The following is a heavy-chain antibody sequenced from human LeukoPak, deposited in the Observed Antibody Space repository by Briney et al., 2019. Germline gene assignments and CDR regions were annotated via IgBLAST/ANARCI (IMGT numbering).Heavy chain of an antibody. CDR2: ISTSGST. J-gene: IGHJ4*02. D-gene: IGHD3-22*01. V-gene: IGHV4-4*07. CDR1: GGSFSIYY. Sequence: SEPLSLTCTVSGGSFSIYYWSWIRQSAGKGLERIGHISTSGSTNYSPSLKSRVTISVDKSKNQFYLRLTSATAADTAVYYCARVNSSGSFLDYWGQGTLVTVSS. CDR3: ARVNSSGSFLDY.